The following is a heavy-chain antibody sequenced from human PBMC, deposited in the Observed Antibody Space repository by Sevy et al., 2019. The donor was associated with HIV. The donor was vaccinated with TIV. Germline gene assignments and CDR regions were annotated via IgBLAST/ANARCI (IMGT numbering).Heavy chain of an antibody. Sequence: ASVKVSCKASGGTFSSYAISWVRQAPGQGLEWMGGIIPIFGTANYAQKFQGRVTITADKSTSTAYMELNNLRPEDTAVYYCAREGCTKPHDYWGQGTLVTVSS. V-gene: IGHV1-69*06. CDR2: IIPIFGTA. D-gene: IGHD2-8*01. CDR3: AREGCTKPHDY. J-gene: IGHJ4*02. CDR1: GGTFSSYA.